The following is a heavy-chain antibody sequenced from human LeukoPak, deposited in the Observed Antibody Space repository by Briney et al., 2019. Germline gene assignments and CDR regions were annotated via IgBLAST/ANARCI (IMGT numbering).Heavy chain of an antibody. V-gene: IGHV3-74*01. D-gene: IGHD2/OR15-2a*01. CDR2: INSDGTTT. Sequence: GGSLRLSCAASGFTFSSSWMHWVRQAPGKGLVWVSRINSDGTTTAYADSVKGRFTISRDNAKNTLYLQTNSLRAEDTAVYYCVSFYETYWGRGTLVTVSS. J-gene: IGHJ4*02. CDR3: VSFYETY. CDR1: GFTFSSSW.